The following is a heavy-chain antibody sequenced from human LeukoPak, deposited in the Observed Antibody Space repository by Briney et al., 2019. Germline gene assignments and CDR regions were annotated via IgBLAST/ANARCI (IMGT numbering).Heavy chain of an antibody. J-gene: IGHJ6*02. CDR3: ARDRWIAADDNYYYYGMDV. CDR2: IKQDGSEK. CDR1: GFTFSSYW. D-gene: IGHD6-13*01. V-gene: IGHV3-7*01. Sequence: PGGSLRLSCAASGFTFSSYWMNWARQAPGKGLEWVANIKQDGSEKYYVDSVKGRFTISRDNAKNSLYLQMNSLRAEDTAVYYCARDRWIAADDNYYYYGMDVWGQGTTVTVSS.